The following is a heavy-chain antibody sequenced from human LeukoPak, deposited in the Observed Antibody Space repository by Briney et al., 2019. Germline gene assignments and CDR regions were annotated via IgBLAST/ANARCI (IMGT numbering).Heavy chain of an antibody. V-gene: IGHV3-30*02. CDR2: IRYDGSNK. CDR1: AFTFSNYD. J-gene: IGHJ4*02. CDR3: AREGMTTLPYYFDY. D-gene: IGHD4-11*01. Sequence: PWGSLRLSCTASAFTFSNYDMHWVRQAPGKGLEWVAFIRYDGSNKSYADSVKGRFTISRDNSKNTLYLQVSSLRAEDTAVYYCAREGMTTLPYYFDYWGQGTLVTVSS.